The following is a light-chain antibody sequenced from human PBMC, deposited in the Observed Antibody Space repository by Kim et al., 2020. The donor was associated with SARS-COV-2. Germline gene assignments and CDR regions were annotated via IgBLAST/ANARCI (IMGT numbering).Light chain of an antibody. Sequence: ASVGDRVTVTCRASQTIGSYLDWYQQQTGKAPKLLIYSTSLLQSGVPSRFSGSGSGTDFTLTISSLQPEDFATYYCQQSYSTPRTFGQGTKVDIK. V-gene: IGKV1-39*01. J-gene: IGKJ1*01. CDR2: STS. CDR3: QQSYSTPRT. CDR1: QTIGSY.